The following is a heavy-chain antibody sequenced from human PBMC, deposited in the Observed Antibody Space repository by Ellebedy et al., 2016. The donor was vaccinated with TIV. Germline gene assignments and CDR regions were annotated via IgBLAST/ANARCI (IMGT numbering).Heavy chain of an antibody. CDR1: GGTFSKYA. D-gene: IGHD5-12*01. Sequence: AASVKVSCKASGGTFSKYAISWVRQAPGQGLEWMGGITPLLGTATNAQRFQGRVTISADESTNTTYMELSSLTLDDTALYYCVRTVVLATNPRLGWFDPWGQGTQVTVSS. CDR3: VRTVVLATNPRLGWFDP. J-gene: IGHJ5*02. V-gene: IGHV1-69*13. CDR2: ITPLLGTA.